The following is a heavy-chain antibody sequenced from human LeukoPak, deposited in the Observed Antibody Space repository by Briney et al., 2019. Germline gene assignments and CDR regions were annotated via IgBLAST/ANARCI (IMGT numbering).Heavy chain of an antibody. CDR3: ARGLHRIDY. J-gene: IGHJ4*02. CDR2: ASGSGGNT. CDR1: GFTFPSYA. D-gene: IGHD5/OR15-5a*01. V-gene: IGHV3-23*01. Sequence: PGGSLRLSCAASGFTFPSYAMMWVRQAPGKGLEWVSTASGSGGNTYYADSVKGRFTISRDNSRDTLYLQMNSLRAEDTAVYYCARGLHRIDYWGQGTLVTVSS.